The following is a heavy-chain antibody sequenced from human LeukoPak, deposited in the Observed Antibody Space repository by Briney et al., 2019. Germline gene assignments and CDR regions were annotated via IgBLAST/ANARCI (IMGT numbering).Heavy chain of an antibody. V-gene: IGHV1-18*01. CDR3: ARERYCSSTSCYWFDP. CDR1: GYTFTSYG. J-gene: IGHJ5*02. CDR2: ISAYNGNT. D-gene: IGHD2-2*01. Sequence: ASVKVSCKASGYTFTSYGISWVRQAPGQGLEWMGWISAYNGNTNYAQKLQGRVTMTTDTFTSTAYMELRSLRSDDTAVYYCARERYCSSTSCYWFDPWGQGTLVTVSS.